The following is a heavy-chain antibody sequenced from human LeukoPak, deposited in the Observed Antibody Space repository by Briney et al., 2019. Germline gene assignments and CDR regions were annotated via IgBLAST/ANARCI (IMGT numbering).Heavy chain of an antibody. D-gene: IGHD3-3*01. CDR1: GFTFSGFC. V-gene: IGHV3-74*01. CDR3: AKTVLRFLEWLFTPFDY. CDR2: ISFDGSDA. Sequence: GGSLRLSCAASGFTFSGFCMHWVRQAPGKGLVWVSCISFDGSDATYADSVKGRFTISRDNSKNTLYLQMNSLRAEDTAVYYCAKTVLRFLEWLFTPFDYWGQGTLVTVSS. J-gene: IGHJ4*02.